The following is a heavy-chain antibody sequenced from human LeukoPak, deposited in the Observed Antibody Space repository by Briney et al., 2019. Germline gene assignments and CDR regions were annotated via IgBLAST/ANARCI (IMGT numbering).Heavy chain of an antibody. D-gene: IGHD1-26*01. CDR1: GFTFSSYS. CDR2: ISGSGGTT. V-gene: IGHV3-23*01. Sequence: GGSLRLSCAASGFTFSSYSMNWVRQAPGKGLEWVSAISGSGGTTYYTDSVKGRFTISRDNSKNTLYLQMNSLRAEDTAVYYCARLSGSFLDYWGQGTLVTVSS. CDR3: ARLSGSFLDY. J-gene: IGHJ4*02.